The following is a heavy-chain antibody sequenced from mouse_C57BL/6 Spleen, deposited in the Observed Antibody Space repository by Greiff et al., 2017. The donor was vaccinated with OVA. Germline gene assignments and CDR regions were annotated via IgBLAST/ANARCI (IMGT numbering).Heavy chain of an antibody. Sequence: EVQLQQSGPELVKPGASVKISCKASGYTFTDYYMNWVKQSHGKSLEWIGDINPNNGGTSYNQKFKGKATLTVDKSSSTAYMELRSLTSEDSAVYYCARGWTFAYWGQGTLVTVSA. J-gene: IGHJ3*01. CDR2: INPNNGGT. D-gene: IGHD1-1*02. CDR3: ARGWTFAY. V-gene: IGHV1-26*01. CDR1: GYTFTDYY.